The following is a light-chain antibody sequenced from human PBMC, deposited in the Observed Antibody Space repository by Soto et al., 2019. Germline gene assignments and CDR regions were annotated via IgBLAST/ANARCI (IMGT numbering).Light chain of an antibody. Sequence: DIQMTQSPSSLSASVTDKVTITCRASQSISTYLNWYQQKPGQAPQLLIYSASNLQSGVPSRFSGSGSGTEFTLTISSLHPEDFAAYYCQQSYTPPVTFGQGTRLEIK. CDR1: QSISTY. CDR2: SAS. J-gene: IGKJ5*01. V-gene: IGKV1-39*01. CDR3: QQSYTPPVT.